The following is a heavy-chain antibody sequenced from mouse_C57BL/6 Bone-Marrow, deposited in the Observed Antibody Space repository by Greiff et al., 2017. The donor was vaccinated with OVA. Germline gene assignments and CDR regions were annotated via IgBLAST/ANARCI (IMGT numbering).Heavy chain of an antibody. Sequence: EVQLQQSGPELVKPGASVKISCKASGYSFTGYYMNWVKQSPEKSLEWIGEINPSTGGTTYNQKFKAKATLTVDKSSSTAYMQLKSLTSEDSAVYYCARTYYSNYEDGFDYWGQGTTLTVSS. D-gene: IGHD2-5*01. V-gene: IGHV1-42*01. CDR1: GYSFTGYY. J-gene: IGHJ2*01. CDR3: ARTYYSNYEDGFDY. CDR2: INPSTGGT.